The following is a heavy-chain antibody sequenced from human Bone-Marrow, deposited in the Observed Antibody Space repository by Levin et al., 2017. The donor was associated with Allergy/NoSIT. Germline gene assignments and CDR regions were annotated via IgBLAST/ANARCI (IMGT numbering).Heavy chain of an antibody. CDR1: GFTFSSYA. CDR3: AKDPYNRNYGTGFDY. J-gene: IGHJ4*02. D-gene: IGHD1-7*01. V-gene: IGHV3-23*01. Sequence: GGSLRLSCAASGFTFSSYAMSWVRQAPGKGLEWVAAISSSDGSTYYADSVKGRFTISRDNSKNTLYLQMYSLRAEDTALYYCAKDPYNRNYGTGFDYWGQGTLVTVAA. CDR2: ISSSDGST.